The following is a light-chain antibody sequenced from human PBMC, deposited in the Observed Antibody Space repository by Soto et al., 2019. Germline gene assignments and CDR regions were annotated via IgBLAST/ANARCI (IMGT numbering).Light chain of an antibody. CDR2: GAS. J-gene: IGKJ1*01. V-gene: IGKV3-20*01. Sequence: ETVMTQSPSTLSVSPWEGSTLSFRASQTINNNLAWYQQKPGQAPRLLIYGASNRATGIPDRFSGSGSGTDFTLTISRLEPEDFAVYYCQQYGSSGTFGQGTKVDIK. CDR3: QQYGSSGT. CDR1: QTINNN.